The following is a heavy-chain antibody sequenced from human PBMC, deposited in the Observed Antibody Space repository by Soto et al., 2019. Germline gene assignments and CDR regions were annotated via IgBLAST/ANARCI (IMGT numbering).Heavy chain of an antibody. CDR1: GFTFNTSW. Sequence: GSLILSCHASGFTFNTSWMNWVRQAPGEGLEGVADIKQDVSEKYYVDSLKGRFTISRDNAKNSLYLQMNSLRAEDTAVYYCARGDYYDRRFDSWGQGNLVTVSS. D-gene: IGHD3-22*01. J-gene: IGHJ4*02. V-gene: IGHV3-7*03. CDR3: ARGDYYDRRFDS. CDR2: IKQDVSEK.